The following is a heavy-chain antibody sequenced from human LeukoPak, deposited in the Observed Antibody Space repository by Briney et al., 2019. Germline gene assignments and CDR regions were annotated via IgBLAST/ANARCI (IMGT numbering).Heavy chain of an antibody. D-gene: IGHD3-9*01. Sequence: NTSETLSLTCSVSGGSISSGSNYWVWIRQPPGKTLEWIGSIYSSGSTYYNSSLKSRVFILMDTSKNHFSLTLTSVTAADTALYYCARSKDILTGYCFDYWGQGTLVTVSS. V-gene: IGHV4-39*07. J-gene: IGHJ4*02. CDR1: GGSISSGSNY. CDR2: IYSSGST. CDR3: ARSKDILTGYCFDY.